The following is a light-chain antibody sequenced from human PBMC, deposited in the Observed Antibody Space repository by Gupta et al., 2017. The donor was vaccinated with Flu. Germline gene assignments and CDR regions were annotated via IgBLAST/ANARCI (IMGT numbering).Light chain of an antibody. CDR3: QKYNSAPWT. V-gene: IGKV1-27*01. CDR1: QGISNY. CDR2: AAS. J-gene: IGKJ1*01. Sequence: DIQMTQSPSSLPASVGDRVTITCRASQGISNYLAWYQQKPWKVPKLLIYAASTLQSGVPSRFSGSGSGTDFTLTISSLQPEDVATSYCQKYNSAPWTFGQGTKVEIK.